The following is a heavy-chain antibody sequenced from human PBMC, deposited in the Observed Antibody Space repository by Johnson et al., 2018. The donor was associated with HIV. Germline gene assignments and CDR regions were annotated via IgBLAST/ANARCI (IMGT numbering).Heavy chain of an antibody. Sequence: QVQLVESGGGLVKPGGSLRLSCAASGFTFSSYGMHWVRQAPGKGLEWVASIRYDGSNKYYADSVQGRFIISRDNSQNTLYLQMNSLRAEDTAVYYCARLEDRGRGAFDIWGQGTMVTVSS. CDR1: GFTFSSYG. J-gene: IGHJ3*02. V-gene: IGHV3-30*02. D-gene: IGHD3-10*01. CDR3: ARLEDRGRGAFDI. CDR2: IRYDGSNK.